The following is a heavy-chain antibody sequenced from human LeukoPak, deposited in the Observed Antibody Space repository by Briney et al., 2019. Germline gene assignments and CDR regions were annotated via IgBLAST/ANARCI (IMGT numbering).Heavy chain of an antibody. CDR2: LSCSGGNT. Sequence: GALRLSFAASGFTFSSYAMSWVRQAPGKGLEWVSTLSCSGGNTYYADSVKGRVTISRDNSKNTLYLQMNSLRAEDTAVYHCAKGSYYYDSADYFDYWGQGTLVTVSS. D-gene: IGHD3-22*01. CDR3: AKGSYYYDSADYFDY. V-gene: IGHV3-23*01. J-gene: IGHJ4*02. CDR1: GFTFSSYA.